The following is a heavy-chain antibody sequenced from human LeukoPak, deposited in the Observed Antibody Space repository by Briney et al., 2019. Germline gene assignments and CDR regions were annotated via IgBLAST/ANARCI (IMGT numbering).Heavy chain of an antibody. Sequence: GASVKVSCKASGYTFTSYGISWVRQAPGQGLEWMGWISAYNGNTNYAQKLQGRVTMTTDTSTSTAYMELRRLRSDDTAVYYCARARYSSSWEGPYYFDYWGQGTLVTVSS. CDR3: ARARYSSSWEGPYYFDY. D-gene: IGHD6-13*01. CDR1: GYTFTSYG. J-gene: IGHJ4*02. CDR2: ISAYNGNT. V-gene: IGHV1-18*01.